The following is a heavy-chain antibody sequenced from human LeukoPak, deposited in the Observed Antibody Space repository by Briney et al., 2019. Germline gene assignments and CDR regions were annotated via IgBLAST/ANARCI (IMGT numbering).Heavy chain of an antibody. CDR1: GGSISSSSYY. Sequence: SETLSLTCTVSGGSISSSSYYWCWIRQPPGKGLEWIGSIYYSGSTYYNPSLKSRVTISVDTSKNQFSLKLSSVTAADTAVYYCARNILLWFGKSLASSFDYWGQGTLVTVSS. CDR3: ARNILLWFGKSLASSFDY. CDR2: IYYSGST. V-gene: IGHV4-39*01. J-gene: IGHJ4*02. D-gene: IGHD3-10*01.